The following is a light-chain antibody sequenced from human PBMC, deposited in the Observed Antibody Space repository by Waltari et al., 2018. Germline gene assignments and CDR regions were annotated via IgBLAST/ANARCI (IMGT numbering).Light chain of an antibody. CDR1: QSVSHA. J-gene: IGKJ1*01. CDR3: QHYVRLPET. Sequence: EIVLTQSPGSLSSSPGERVTLSCRASQSVSHALAWYQQKPGQAPMLIIFGASNRATGIPDRFSCSGYATAFSLTISRLEPEDFAVYYCQHYVRLPETFGRGTKVEIK. V-gene: IGKV3-20*01. CDR2: GAS.